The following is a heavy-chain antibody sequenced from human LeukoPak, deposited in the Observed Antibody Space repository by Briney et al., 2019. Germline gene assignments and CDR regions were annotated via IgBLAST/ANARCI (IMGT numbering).Heavy chain of an antibody. D-gene: IGHD3-9*01. CDR2: LSKDGSHR. J-gene: IGHJ4*02. CDR3: ARDWFDCGWHLDH. Sequence: GGSLRLSCAASGFTFSSFGMHWVRQAPGKGLEWVALLSKDGSHRFYADSVKGRFTLSRDNFKNTLFLEMTSLREEDTAVYYCARDWFDCGWHLDHWGQGALVTVSS. V-gene: IGHV3-30*03. CDR1: GFTFSSFG.